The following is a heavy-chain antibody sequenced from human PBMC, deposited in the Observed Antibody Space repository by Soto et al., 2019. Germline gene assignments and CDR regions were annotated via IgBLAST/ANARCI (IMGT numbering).Heavy chain of an antibody. D-gene: IGHD2-21*02. CDR2: IKSKTDGGTT. CDR1: GFTFSNAW. J-gene: IGHJ6*02. Sequence: LRLSCAASGFTFSNAWMSWVRQAPGKGLEWVGRIKSKTDGGTTDYAAPVKGRFTISRDDSKNTLYLQMNSLKTEDTAVYYCTTDRRLLETRYYYGMDVWGQGTTVTVSS. CDR3: TTDRRLLETRYYYGMDV. V-gene: IGHV3-15*01.